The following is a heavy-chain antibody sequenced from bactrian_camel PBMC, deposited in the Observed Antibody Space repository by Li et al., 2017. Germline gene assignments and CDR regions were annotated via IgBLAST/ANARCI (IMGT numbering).Heavy chain of an antibody. Sequence: DVQLVESGGGLVQPGGSLRLSCAASGFLFWAHDMTWVRQAPGKEREGVARIATGSGNTYYADSVKGRFTISRDNAKNTVYLQMNSLKSEDTALYYCVTEGFTHWGQGTQVTVSS. CDR3: VTEGFTH. D-gene: IGHD1*01. J-gene: IGHJ4*01. CDR1: GFLFWAHD. CDR2: IATGSGNT. V-gene: IGHV3S40*01.